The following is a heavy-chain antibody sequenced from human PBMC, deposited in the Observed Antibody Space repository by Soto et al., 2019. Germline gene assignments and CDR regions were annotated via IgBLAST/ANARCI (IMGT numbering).Heavy chain of an antibody. J-gene: IGHJ3*02. CDR2: FDPEDGET. D-gene: IGHD3-22*01. V-gene: IGHV1-24*01. CDR3: ATDRLDRGAFDI. CDR1: GYTLTELS. Sequence: ASVKVSCKVPGYTLTELSMHWVRQAPGKGLEWMGGFDPEDGETIYAQKFQGRVTMTEDTSTDTAYMELSSLRSEDTAVYYCATDRLDRGAFDIWGQGTMVTVSS.